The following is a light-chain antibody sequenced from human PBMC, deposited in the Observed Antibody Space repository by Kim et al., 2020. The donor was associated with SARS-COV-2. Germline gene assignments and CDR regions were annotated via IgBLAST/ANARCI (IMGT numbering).Light chain of an antibody. Sequence: GQSSTFSCTGTSSDSGGYNHVSWHQQHPGKAPKLMIYDVSKRPSPVSNRFSGSKSGNTASLTISGLQADDEADYYCSSYTSISTWVFGGGTKVTVL. J-gene: IGLJ3*02. CDR2: DVS. CDR1: SSDSGGYNH. V-gene: IGLV2-14*04. CDR3: SSYTSISTWV.